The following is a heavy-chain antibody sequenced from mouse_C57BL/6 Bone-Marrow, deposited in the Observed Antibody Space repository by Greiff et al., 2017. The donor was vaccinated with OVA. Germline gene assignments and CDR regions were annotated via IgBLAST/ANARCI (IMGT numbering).Heavy chain of an antibody. J-gene: IGHJ4*01. CDR3: ARGGRFYAMDY. V-gene: IGHV1-81*01. Sequence: VKLQESGAELARPGASVKLSCKASGYTFTSYGISWVKQRTGQGLEWIGEIYPRSGNTYYNEKFKGKATLNADKSSSTAYMELRSLTSEDSAVYFCARGGRFYAMDYWGQGTSVTVSS. D-gene: IGHD1-1*01. CDR1: GYTFTSYG. CDR2: IYPRSGNT.